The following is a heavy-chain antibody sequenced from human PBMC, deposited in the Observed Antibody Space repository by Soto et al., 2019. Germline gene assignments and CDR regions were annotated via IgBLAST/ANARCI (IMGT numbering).Heavy chain of an antibody. CDR2: IGGSASKT. D-gene: IGHD3-9*01. V-gene: IGHV3-23*01. CDR3: TKLTYYDILTGYDAFDL. CDR1: GFPFSGYA. Sequence: GGSLRLSCAASGFPFSGYAMGWVRQAPGKGLEWVSAIGGSASKTYYADSVKGRFTISRDNSQNTLFLQMESLRAEDTAVYYCTKLTYYDILTGYDAFDLWGQGTMVTVSS. J-gene: IGHJ3*01.